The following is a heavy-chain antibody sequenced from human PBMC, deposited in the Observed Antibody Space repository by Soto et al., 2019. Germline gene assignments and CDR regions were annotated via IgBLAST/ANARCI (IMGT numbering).Heavy chain of an antibody. V-gene: IGHV4-4*02. CDR3: ARAPYYYDSSGYWLRNDAFDI. Sequence: PSETLSLTCAVSGASISTSNWWSWVRQPPGKGLEWIGEIYHSGSTNCNPSLKSRVTISVDKSKNQFSLKLSSVTAADTAVYYCARAPYYYDSSGYWLRNDAFDIWGQGTMVTVSS. CDR1: GASISTSNW. J-gene: IGHJ3*02. CDR2: IYHSGST. D-gene: IGHD3-22*01.